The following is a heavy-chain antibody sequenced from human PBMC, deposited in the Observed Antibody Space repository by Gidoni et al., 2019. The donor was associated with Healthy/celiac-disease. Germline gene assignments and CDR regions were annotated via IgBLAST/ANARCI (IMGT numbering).Heavy chain of an antibody. V-gene: IGHV3-33*01. Sequence: QVQLVESGGGVVQPGRSLRLSCAASGFPFSSYGMHWVRQAPGKGLEWVAVIWYDGSNKYYADSVKGRFTISRDNSKNTLYLQMNSLRAEDTAVYYCAREITVPHYFDYWGQGTLVTVSS. CDR2: IWYDGSNK. CDR3: AREITVPHYFDY. D-gene: IGHD4-17*01. J-gene: IGHJ4*02. CDR1: GFPFSSYG.